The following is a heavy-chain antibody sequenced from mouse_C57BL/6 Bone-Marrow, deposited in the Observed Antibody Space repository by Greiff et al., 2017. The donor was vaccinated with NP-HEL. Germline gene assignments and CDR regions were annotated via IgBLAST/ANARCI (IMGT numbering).Heavy chain of an antibody. D-gene: IGHD3-2*02. J-gene: IGHJ4*01. CDR3: ARQLRPGAMDY. V-gene: IGHV1-7*01. CDR2: INPSSGYT. CDR1: GYTFTSYW. Sequence: QVHVKQSGAELAKPGASVKLSCKASGYTFTSYWMHWVKQRPGQGLEWIGYINPSSGYTKYNQKFKDKATLTADKSSSTAYMQLSSLTYEDSVVYYCARQLRPGAMDYWGQGTSVTVSS.